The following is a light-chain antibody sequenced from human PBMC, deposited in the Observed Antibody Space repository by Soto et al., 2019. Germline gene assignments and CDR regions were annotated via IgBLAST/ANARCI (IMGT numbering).Light chain of an antibody. J-gene: IGLJ1*01. Sequence: QSVLTQPPSASGNPGLRLTISCSGSTSNILRNYVYCYRQFPGTAPRLLISMNDQRPSGVPDRFSGTKAGSYVSLALRGIRSEDEADSYCASWDDSLSGYVFGTGTTVT. V-gene: IGLV1-47*01. CDR1: TSNILRNY. CDR2: MND. CDR3: ASWDDSLSGYV.